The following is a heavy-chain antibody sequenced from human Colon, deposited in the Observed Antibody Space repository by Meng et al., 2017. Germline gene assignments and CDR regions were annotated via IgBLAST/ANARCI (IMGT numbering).Heavy chain of an antibody. CDR2: IIPIYGTR. CDR3: ARDEVNSWHNYNDLDV. J-gene: IGHJ6*02. V-gene: IGHV1-69*05. D-gene: IGHD6-13*01. Sequence: SAKVSCKASGGTFNNYAVGWVLQAPGQGLQWMGGIIPIYGTRNYAEKFQGRVTITTDESTSTVYMELSSLRPEDTAVYYCARDEVNSWHNYNDLDVWGQGTTVTVSS. CDR1: GGTFNNYA.